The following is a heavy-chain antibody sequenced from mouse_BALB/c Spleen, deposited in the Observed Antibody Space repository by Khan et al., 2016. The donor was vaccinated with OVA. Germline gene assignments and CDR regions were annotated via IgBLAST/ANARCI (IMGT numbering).Heavy chain of an antibody. Sequence: EVQLVESGGGLVQPGGSLKLSCAASGFTFSSYGMSWVRQTPDKRLELVATINSNGGSTYYPDSVKGRFTISRDNAKNTLYLQMSSLKSEDTAMYYFAKIARTINWGQGTTLTVSS. J-gene: IGHJ2*01. CDR3: AKIARTIN. CDR1: GFTFSSYG. V-gene: IGHV5-6-3*01. CDR2: INSNGGST.